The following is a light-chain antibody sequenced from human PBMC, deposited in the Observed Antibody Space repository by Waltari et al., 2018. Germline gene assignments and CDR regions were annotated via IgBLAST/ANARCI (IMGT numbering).Light chain of an antibody. CDR2: AAS. CDR3: QQYYNFPFT. V-gene: IGKV1-33*01. J-gene: IGKJ5*01. CDR1: QDITNY. Sequence: DIQMTQSPSSLSASVGDRVTITCQASQDITNYLNWYQHKPGKAPKLLIYAASNLETGVPSRFTGSGSGTYFSFTISSLQAEDIATYYCQQYYNFPFTFGQGTRLEIK.